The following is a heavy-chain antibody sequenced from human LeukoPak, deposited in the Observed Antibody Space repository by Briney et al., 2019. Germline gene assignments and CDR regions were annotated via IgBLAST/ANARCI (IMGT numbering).Heavy chain of an antibody. CDR2: INHSGST. CDR3: ARGIRREWLLVPCNWFDP. V-gene: IGHV4-34*01. J-gene: IGHJ5*02. Sequence: SETLSLTCAVYGGSFSGYYWSWIRQPPGEGLEWIGEINHSGSTNYNPSLKSRVTISVDTSKNQFSLKLSSVTAADTAVYYCARGIRREWLLVPCNWFDPWGQGTLVTVSS. CDR1: GGSFSGYY. D-gene: IGHD3-3*01.